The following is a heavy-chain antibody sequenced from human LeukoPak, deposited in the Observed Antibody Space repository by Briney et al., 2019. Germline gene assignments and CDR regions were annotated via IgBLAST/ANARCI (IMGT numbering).Heavy chain of an antibody. CDR1: GFTFSSYS. CDR2: ISSSSSYI. J-gene: IGHJ4*02. V-gene: IGHV3-21*01. CDR3: ASALDIVVVPAAIEFDN. D-gene: IGHD2-2*01. Sequence: PGGSLRLSCAASGFTFSSYSMNWVRQAPGKGLEWVSSISSSSSYIYYADSVKGRFTISRDNAKNSLYLQMNSLSAEDTAVYYCASALDIVVVPAAIEFDNWGQGTLVTVSS.